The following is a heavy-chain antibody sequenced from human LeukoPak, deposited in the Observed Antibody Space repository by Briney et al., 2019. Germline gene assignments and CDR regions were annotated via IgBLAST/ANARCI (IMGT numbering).Heavy chain of an antibody. V-gene: IGHV1-8*01. J-gene: IGHJ4*02. CDR2: MNPNSGNT. CDR3: ARAGASRRLYYFDY. D-gene: IGHD4-17*01. Sequence: ASVKVSCKASGYTFTSYDINWVRQATGQGLEWMGWMNPNSGNTGYAQKFQGRVTITRNTSISTAYMELSSLRSEDTAVYYCARAGASRRLYYFDYWGQGTLVTVSS. CDR1: GYTFTSYD.